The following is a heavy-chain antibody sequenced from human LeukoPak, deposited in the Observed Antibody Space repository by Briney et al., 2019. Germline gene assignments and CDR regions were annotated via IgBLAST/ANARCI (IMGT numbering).Heavy chain of an antibody. CDR3: ATGGPLHAFDI. J-gene: IGHJ3*02. CDR2: INTNTGNP. Sequence: ASVKVSCKASGYTFTSYAMNWVRQAPGQGLEWMGWINTNTGNPTYAQGFTGRFVFSLDTSVSTAYLQISSLRFEDTAVYYCATGGPLHAFDIWGQGTMVTVSS. D-gene: IGHD5-12*01. CDR1: GYTFTSYA. V-gene: IGHV7-4-1*02.